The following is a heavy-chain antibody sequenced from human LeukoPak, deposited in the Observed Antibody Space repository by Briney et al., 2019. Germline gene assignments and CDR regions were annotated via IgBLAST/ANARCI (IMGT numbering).Heavy chain of an antibody. CDR2: ISSSSSYI. V-gene: IGHV3-21*01. CDR3: ARDGGDYFDY. J-gene: IGHJ4*02. D-gene: IGHD3-16*01. Sequence: PGGSLRLSCAASGFTFSSYAMHWVRQAPGKGLEWVSSISSSSSYIYYADSVKGRFTISRDNAKNSLYLQMNSLRAEDTAVYYCARDGGDYFDYWGQGTLVTVSS. CDR1: GFTFSSYA.